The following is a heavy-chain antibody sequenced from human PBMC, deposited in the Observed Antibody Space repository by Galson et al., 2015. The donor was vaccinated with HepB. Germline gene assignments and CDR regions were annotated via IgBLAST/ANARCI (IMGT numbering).Heavy chain of an antibody. V-gene: IGHV4-39*01. CDR2: IYYSGST. Sequence: ETLSLTCTVSGGSISSSSYYWGWIRQPPGKGLEWIGSIYYSGSTYYNPSLKSRVTISVDTSKNQFSLKLSSVTAADTAVYYCARQTAMATNWFDPWGQGTLVTVSS. CDR1: GGSISSSSYY. J-gene: IGHJ5*02. CDR3: ARQTAMATNWFDP. D-gene: IGHD5-18*01.